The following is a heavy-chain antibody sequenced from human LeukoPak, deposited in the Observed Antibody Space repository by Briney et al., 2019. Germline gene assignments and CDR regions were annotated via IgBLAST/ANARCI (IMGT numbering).Heavy chain of an antibody. D-gene: IGHD2-2*01. CDR1: GFTFSSYA. J-gene: IGHJ6*03. CDR2: ISGSGGST. CDR3: ARDVQYQLSWYYYYYMDV. Sequence: GGSLRLSCAASGFTFSSYAMSWVRQAPGKGLEWVSSISGSGGSTYYTDSVKGRFTISRDYSKNTLYLQMNSLRAEDTAVYYCARDVQYQLSWYYYYYMDVWGKGTTVTVSS. V-gene: IGHV3-23*01.